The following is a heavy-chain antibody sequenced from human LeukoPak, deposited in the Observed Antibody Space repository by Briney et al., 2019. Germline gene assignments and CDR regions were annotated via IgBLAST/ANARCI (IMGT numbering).Heavy chain of an antibody. CDR3: AKDHYYGSGSPYGMDV. CDR1: GFTFSSYA. Sequence: PGGSLRLSCAASGFTFSSYAMSWVRQAPGKGLEWVAVISYDGSNKYYADSVKGRFTISRDNSKNTLYLQMNSLRAEDTAVYYCAKDHYYGSGSPYGMDVWGQGTTVTVSS. CDR2: ISYDGSNK. J-gene: IGHJ6*02. V-gene: IGHV3-30*18. D-gene: IGHD3-10*01.